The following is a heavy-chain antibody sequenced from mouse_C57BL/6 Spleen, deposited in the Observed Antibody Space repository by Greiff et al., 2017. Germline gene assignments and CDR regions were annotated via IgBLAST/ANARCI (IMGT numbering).Heavy chain of an antibody. CDR3: ARDRTTVVAENYFDY. CDR1: GYAFSSYW. D-gene: IGHD1-1*01. CDR2: IYPGDGDT. J-gene: IGHJ2*01. V-gene: IGHV1-80*01. Sequence: VQLQQSGAELVKPGASVKISCKASGYAFSSYWMNWVKQRPGKGLEWIGQIYPGDGDTNYNGKFKGKATLTAAKSSSPAYMQLSSLTSEDSAVYFCARDRTTVVAENYFDYWGQGTTLTVSS.